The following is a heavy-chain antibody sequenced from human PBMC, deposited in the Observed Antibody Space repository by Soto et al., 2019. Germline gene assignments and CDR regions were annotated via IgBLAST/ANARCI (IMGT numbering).Heavy chain of an antibody. V-gene: IGHV3-7*04. CDR3: ARFYYDSSGYLPSPYYYYYGMDV. Sequence: GGSLRLSCAASGFTFSSYWMSWVRQAPGKGLEWVANIKQDGSEKYYVDSVKGRFTISRDNAENSLYLQMNSPRAEDTAVYYCARFYYDSSGYLPSPYYYYYGMDVWGQGTTVTVSS. CDR2: IKQDGSEK. J-gene: IGHJ6*02. CDR1: GFTFSSYW. D-gene: IGHD3-22*01.